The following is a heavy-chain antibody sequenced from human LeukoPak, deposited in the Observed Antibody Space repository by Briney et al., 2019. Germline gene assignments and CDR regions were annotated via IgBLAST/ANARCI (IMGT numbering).Heavy chain of an antibody. J-gene: IGHJ4*02. CDR3: ARDHDWGFDY. D-gene: IGHD7-27*01. CDR1: GFPFSSYS. Sequence: GSLRLSCAASGFPFSSYSINWVRRAPGKGLEWVAYIHIDTDTPWYADSVKGRFTISRDNAKNSLYLQMNSLRVEDTALYYCARDHDWGFDYWGKGTLVTVSS. V-gene: IGHV3-48*01. CDR2: IHIDTDTP.